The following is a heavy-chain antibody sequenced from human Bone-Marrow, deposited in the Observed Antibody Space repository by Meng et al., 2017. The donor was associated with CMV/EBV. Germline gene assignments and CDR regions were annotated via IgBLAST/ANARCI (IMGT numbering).Heavy chain of an antibody. CDR2: ISGSGGST. CDR3: ARDSVGYSYGIRPDYYGMDV. Sequence: GESLKISCAASGFTFDDYGMSWVRQAPGKGLEWVSAISGSGGSTYYADSVKGRFTISRDNSKNTLYLQMNSLRAEDTAVYYCARDSVGYSYGIRPDYYGMDVWGQGTTVTVSS. CDR1: GFTFDDYG. V-gene: IGHV3-23*01. J-gene: IGHJ6*02. D-gene: IGHD5-18*01.